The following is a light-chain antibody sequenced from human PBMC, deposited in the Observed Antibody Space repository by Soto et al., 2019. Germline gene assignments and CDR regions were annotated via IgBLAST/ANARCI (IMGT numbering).Light chain of an antibody. CDR2: GAF. CDR1: PSVTNY. CDR3: QQRNIWPPVT. V-gene: IGKV3-11*01. J-gene: IGKJ5*01. Sequence: EIVLTHSPATLSLSPGERATLSCSASPSVTNYLAWYQQKPGQPPRLLIYGAFNRAAGIPARFSGSGSGTDFTLTISSPQPEDSAVYYCQQRNIWPPVTFGQGTRLEI.